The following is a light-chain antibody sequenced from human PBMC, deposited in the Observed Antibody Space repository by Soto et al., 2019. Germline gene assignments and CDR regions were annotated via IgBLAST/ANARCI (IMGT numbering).Light chain of an antibody. CDR3: QQYNSYRT. J-gene: IGKJ1*01. V-gene: IGKV1-5*01. CDR2: DAS. Sequence: DIQMTQSPCTLSASVGDRVTITCRASQSIATWLAWYQQKPGKAPNLLIYDASNLESGVPSRFSGSGSGTEFTLTISSLQPDDLATYYCQQYNSYRTFGQGTKVEIK. CDR1: QSIATW.